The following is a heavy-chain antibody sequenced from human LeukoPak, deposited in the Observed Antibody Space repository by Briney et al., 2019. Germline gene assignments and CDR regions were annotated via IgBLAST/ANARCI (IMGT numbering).Heavy chain of an antibody. J-gene: IGHJ4*02. Sequence: ASVKVSCKASGGTFSSYAISWVRQAPGQGLEWMGGIIPIFGTANYAQKFQGRVTITADESTSTAYMELSSLRSEDTAVYYCASQWVNYDFWSGLQNWGQGTLVTVSS. V-gene: IGHV1-69*13. D-gene: IGHD3-3*01. CDR1: GGTFSSYA. CDR3: ASQWVNYDFWSGLQN. CDR2: IIPIFGTA.